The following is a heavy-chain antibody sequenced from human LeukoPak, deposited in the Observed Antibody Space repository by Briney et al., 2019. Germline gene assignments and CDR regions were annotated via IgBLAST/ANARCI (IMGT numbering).Heavy chain of an antibody. CDR1: GGSISSYY. Sequence: SETLSLTCTVSGGSISSYYWSWIRQPPGKGLEWIGYIYYSGSTNYSPSLKSRVTISVDTSKNQFSLKLSSVTAADTAVYYCARDRPPLKYGTGGMDVWGQGTTVTVSS. D-gene: IGHD1-26*01. CDR2: IYYSGST. V-gene: IGHV4-59*01. CDR3: ARDRPPLKYGTGGMDV. J-gene: IGHJ6*02.